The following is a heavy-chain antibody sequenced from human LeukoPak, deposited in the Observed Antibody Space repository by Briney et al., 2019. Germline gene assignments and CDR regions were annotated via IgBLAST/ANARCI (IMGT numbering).Heavy chain of an antibody. D-gene: IGHD3-10*01. Sequence: PGGSLRLSCAASGFTFSTYDMHWVRQAPGKGLEWLSYISSSGTIYCADSVKGRFTISRDNAKNSLYLQVNSLRAEDTAVYYCVGGGRGGYWGQGTLVTVSS. J-gene: IGHJ4*02. V-gene: IGHV3-48*03. CDR2: ISSSGTI. CDR3: VGGGRGGY. CDR1: GFTFSTYD.